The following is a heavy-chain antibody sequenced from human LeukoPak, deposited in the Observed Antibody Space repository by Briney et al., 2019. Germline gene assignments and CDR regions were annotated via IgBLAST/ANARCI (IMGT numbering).Heavy chain of an antibody. CDR1: GGSFSGYY. Sequence: SETLSLTCAVYGGSFSGYYWSWIRQPPGKGLEWIGEINHSGSTNYNPSLKSRVTISVDTSKNQFSLKLSSVTAADTAVYYCARGRITIFEVVTFHWFDPWGQGTLVTVSS. J-gene: IGHJ5*02. CDR2: INHSGST. CDR3: ARGRITIFEVVTFHWFDP. V-gene: IGHV4-34*01. D-gene: IGHD3-3*01.